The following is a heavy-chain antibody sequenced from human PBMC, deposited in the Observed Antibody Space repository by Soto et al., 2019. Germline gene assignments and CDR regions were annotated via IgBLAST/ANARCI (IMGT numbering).Heavy chain of an antibody. D-gene: IGHD2-8*02. V-gene: IGHV4-34*01. CDR2: INHSGST. Sequence: TSETLSLTCAVYGGSFSGYYWSWIRQPPGKGLEWIGEINHSGSTNYNPSLKSRVTISVDTSKNQFSLKLSSVTAADTAVYYCARGRGVLMAPSGRNYYGMDVWGQGTTVTVSS. CDR1: GGSFSGYY. CDR3: ARGRGVLMAPSGRNYYGMDV. J-gene: IGHJ6*02.